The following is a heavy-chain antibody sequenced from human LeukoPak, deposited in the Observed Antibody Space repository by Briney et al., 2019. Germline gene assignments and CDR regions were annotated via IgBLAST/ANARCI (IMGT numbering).Heavy chain of an antibody. V-gene: IGHV3-30*18. D-gene: IGHD3-10*01. CDR2: ISYDGSNK. CDR1: GFTFSSYG. CDR3: AKDGAWFGELYKRYYGMDV. J-gene: IGHJ6*04. Sequence: GRSLRLSCAASGFTFSSYGMHWVRQAPGKGLEGVAVISYDGSNKYYADSVKGRFTISRDNSKNTLYLQMNSLRAEDTAVYYCAKDGAWFGELYKRYYGMDVWGKGTTVTVSS.